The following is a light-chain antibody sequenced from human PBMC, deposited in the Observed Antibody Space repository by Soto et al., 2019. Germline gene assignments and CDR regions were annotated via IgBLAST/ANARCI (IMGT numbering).Light chain of an antibody. CDR2: EVS. CDR1: SSDVGGYNY. V-gene: IGLV2-14*01. J-gene: IGLJ2*01. CDR3: SSYTSSRTYVV. Sequence: QSVLTQPASVCGSPGQSITISCTGTSSDVGGYNYVSWYQQHPGKAPKFMIYEVSKRPSGVSNRFSGSKSGNTASLTISGLQAEDEADYYCSSYTSSRTYVVFGGGTKLTVL.